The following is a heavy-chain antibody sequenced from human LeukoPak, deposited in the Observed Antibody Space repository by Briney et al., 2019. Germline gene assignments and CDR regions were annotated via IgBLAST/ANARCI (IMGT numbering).Heavy chain of an antibody. CDR3: ARAKSGYCSGGSCRHYFDY. CDR1: GFTFSDYY. Sequence: GGSLRLSCAASGFTFSDYYMSWIRQAPGKGLEWVTYISPSDNGIYYADSVEGRFTISRDNAKNSLYLQMNSLRAEDTAVYYCARAKSGYCSGGSCRHYFDYWGQGTLVTVSS. V-gene: IGHV3-11*01. D-gene: IGHD2-15*01. J-gene: IGHJ4*02. CDR2: ISPSDNGI.